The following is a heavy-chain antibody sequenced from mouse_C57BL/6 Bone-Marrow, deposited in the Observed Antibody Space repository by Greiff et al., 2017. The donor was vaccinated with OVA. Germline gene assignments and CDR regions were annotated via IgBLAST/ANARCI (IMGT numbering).Heavy chain of an antibody. CDR2: IDPSDSYT. Sequence: VQLQQPGAELVMPGASVKLSCKASGYTFTSYWMHWVKQRHGQGLEWIGVIDPSDSYTKYNQKFKGKSTLTVDKSSSTAYMHLSSLTSEDSAVYYCAIEGYHYYFDYWGQGTTLTVSS. CDR1: GYTFTSYW. D-gene: IGHD2-2*01. J-gene: IGHJ2*01. CDR3: AIEGYHYYFDY. V-gene: IGHV1-69*01.